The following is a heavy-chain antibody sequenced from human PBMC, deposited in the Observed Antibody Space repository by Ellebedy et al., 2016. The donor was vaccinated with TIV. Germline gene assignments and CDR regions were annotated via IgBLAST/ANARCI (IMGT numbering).Heavy chain of an antibody. CDR3: ARDRADIVVVVAAPHGMDV. D-gene: IGHD2-15*01. J-gene: IGHJ6*02. Sequence: AASVKVSCKASGYTFTSYGISWVRQAPGQGLEWMGWISAYNGNTNYAQKLQGRVTMTTDTSTSTAYMERRSLRSDDTAVYYCARDRADIVVVVAAPHGMDVWGQGTTVTVSS. V-gene: IGHV1-18*01. CDR2: ISAYNGNT. CDR1: GYTFTSYG.